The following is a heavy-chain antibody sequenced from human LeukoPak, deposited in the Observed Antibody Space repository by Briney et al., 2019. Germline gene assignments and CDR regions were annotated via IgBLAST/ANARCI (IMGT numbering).Heavy chain of an antibody. Sequence: SETLSLTCAVYGGSFSGYYWSWIRQPPVKGLEWIGEINHSGSTNYNPSLKSRVTMSVDTSKNQFSLKLSSVTAADTAVYYCARSVHNWFDPWGQGTLVTVSS. V-gene: IGHV4-34*01. D-gene: IGHD2-8*01. CDR3: ARSVHNWFDP. J-gene: IGHJ5*02. CDR1: GGSFSGYY. CDR2: INHSGST.